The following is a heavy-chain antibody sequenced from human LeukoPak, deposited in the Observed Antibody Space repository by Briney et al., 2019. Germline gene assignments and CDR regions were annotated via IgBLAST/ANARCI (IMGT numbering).Heavy chain of an antibody. CDR2: IKQDGSDK. D-gene: IGHD1-14*01. Sequence: GGSQRLSCAASGFTFSSYWMSWVRQAPGKGLEWVGNIKQDGSDKNYMDSVKGRFTISRDNTKNSVYLQMSSLRAEDTAVYYCAREVWGPEYWGQGTLVTVSS. J-gene: IGHJ4*02. CDR1: GFTFSSYW. CDR3: AREVWGPEY. V-gene: IGHV3-7*01.